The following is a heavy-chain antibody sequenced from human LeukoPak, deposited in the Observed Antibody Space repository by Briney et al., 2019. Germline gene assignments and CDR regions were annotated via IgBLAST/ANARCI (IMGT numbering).Heavy chain of an antibody. Sequence: SGGSLRLSCAASGFTFSSSAMSWVRQAPGKGLEWVSAISNNGGYTYYADSVQGRFTISRDNSKSTLCLQMNSLRAEDTAVYYCARDRDYAFDYWGQGTLVTVSS. D-gene: IGHD4-17*01. J-gene: IGHJ4*02. CDR2: ISNNGGYT. V-gene: IGHV3-23*01. CDR3: ARDRDYAFDY. CDR1: GFTFSSSA.